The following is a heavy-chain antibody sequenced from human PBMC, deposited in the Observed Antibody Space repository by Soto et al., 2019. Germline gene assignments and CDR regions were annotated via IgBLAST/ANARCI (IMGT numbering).Heavy chain of an antibody. Sequence: QVHLVQSGAEVKKPGSSVKVSCKAPGGTFSNHAINWVRQAPGQGLEWMGRIIPIFTTTNYAQKFQGRVTMTADXSXIXXYLELSSLKHADTAXXYXXXXXXXXXXXXXXXXDIWGQGTLVTVSS. CDR2: IIPIFTTT. CDR1: GGTFSNHA. V-gene: IGHV1-69*12. CDR3: XXXXXXXXXXXXXXXDI. J-gene: IGHJ3*02.